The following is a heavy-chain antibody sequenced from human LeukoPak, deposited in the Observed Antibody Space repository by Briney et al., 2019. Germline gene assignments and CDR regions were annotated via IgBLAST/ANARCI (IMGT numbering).Heavy chain of an antibody. CDR1: GFTFSSYE. V-gene: IGHV3-48*03. CDR2: ISSSGSTI. Sequence: GGSLRLSCAASGFTFSSYEMNWVRQAPGKGLEWVSYISSSGSTIYYADSVKGRFTISRDNAKNSLYLQMNSLRAEDTAVYYCAKGSSSSYYYYYMDVWGKGTTVTVSS. D-gene: IGHD6-6*01. CDR3: AKGSSSSYYYYYMDV. J-gene: IGHJ6*03.